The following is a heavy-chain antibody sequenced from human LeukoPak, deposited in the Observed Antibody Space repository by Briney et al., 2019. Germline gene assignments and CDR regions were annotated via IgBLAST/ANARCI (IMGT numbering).Heavy chain of an antibody. CDR1: GFTSTSYA. CDR3: AKGTYTAYNSGCAY. J-gene: IGHJ4*02. Sequence: PGGSLRLSCAASGFTSTSYAMSWVRQAPGKGLEWVSAIIGGDGSTYYADSVRGRFTISRDNSKNTLYLQMNSLRAEDTAVYYCAKGTYTAYNSGCAYWGQGTLVTVSS. CDR2: IIGGDGST. V-gene: IGHV3-23*01. D-gene: IGHD5-24*01.